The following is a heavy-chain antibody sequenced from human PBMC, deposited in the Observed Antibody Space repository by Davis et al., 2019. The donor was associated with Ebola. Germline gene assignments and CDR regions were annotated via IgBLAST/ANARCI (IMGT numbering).Heavy chain of an antibody. CDR1: GGSLSSSSYY. CDR3: SRTTYYGMDV. CDR2: IYYSGST. D-gene: IGHD1-14*01. V-gene: IGHV4-39*07. Sequence: SETLSLTCTVSGGSLSSSSYYWGWIRQPPGKGLEWIGSIYYSGSTYYNPSLKSRVTISVDTSKNQFSLKLSSVTAADTAVYYCSRTTYYGMDVWGQGTTVTVSS. J-gene: IGHJ6*02.